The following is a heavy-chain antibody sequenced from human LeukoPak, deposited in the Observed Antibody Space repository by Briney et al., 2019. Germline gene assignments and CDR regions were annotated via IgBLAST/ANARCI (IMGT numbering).Heavy chain of an antibody. CDR2: IYYSGST. V-gene: IGHV4-39*02. Sequence: SETLSLTCTVSGGSISSSSYYWGWIRQPPGKGLEWIGSIYYSGSTYYNPSLKSRVTISVDTSKNQFSLKLSSVTAADTAVYYCARDRNRPGYYFDYWGQGTLVTVSS. CDR1: GGSISSSSYY. CDR3: ARDRNRPGYYFDY. D-gene: IGHD1-14*01. J-gene: IGHJ4*02.